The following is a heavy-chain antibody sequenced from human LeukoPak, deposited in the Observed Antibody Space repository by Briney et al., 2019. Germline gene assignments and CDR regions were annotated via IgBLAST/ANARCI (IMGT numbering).Heavy chain of an antibody. CDR1: GLTFITYA. Sequence: GRSLSLSCAASGLTFITYAMHWVRQAPGKGLEWVALISYDGTDKYYADSVKGRFAISRDNSKNTLFLQMNSLRAEDTAVYYCARDVVGEYYDSSGYFANWGQGTLVTVSS. V-gene: IGHV3-30*09. D-gene: IGHD3-22*01. J-gene: IGHJ4*02. CDR3: ARDVVGEYYDSSGYFAN. CDR2: ISYDGTDK.